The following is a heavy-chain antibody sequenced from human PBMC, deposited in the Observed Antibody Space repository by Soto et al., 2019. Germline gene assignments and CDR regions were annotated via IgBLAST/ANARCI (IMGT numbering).Heavy chain of an antibody. CDR2: IKQDGSEK. Sequence: PGGSLRLSCAASGFTFSSYWMSWVRQAPGKGLEWVANIKQDGSEKYYVDSVKGRFTISRDNAKNSLYLQMNSLRAEDTAVYYCARDRYYYDSSGYNDPWGYDYYYYGMDVWGRGTTVTVSS. CDR3: ARDRYYYDSSGYNDPWGYDYYYYGMDV. D-gene: IGHD3-22*01. J-gene: IGHJ6*02. CDR1: GFTFSSYW. V-gene: IGHV3-7*01.